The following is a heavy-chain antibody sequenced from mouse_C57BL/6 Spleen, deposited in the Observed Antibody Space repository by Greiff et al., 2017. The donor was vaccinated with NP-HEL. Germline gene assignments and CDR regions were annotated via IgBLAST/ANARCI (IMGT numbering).Heavy chain of an antibody. CDR2: IDPSDSYT. J-gene: IGHJ4*01. Sequence: QVQLQQPGAELVMPGASVKLSCKASGYTFTSYWMHWVKQRPGQGLEWIGEIDPSDSYTNYNQKFKGKSTLTVDKSSSTAYMQLSSLTSEDSAVYYCARVYGNSYYYAMDYWGQGTSVTVSS. D-gene: IGHD2-1*01. CDR1: GYTFTSYW. V-gene: IGHV1-69*01. CDR3: ARVYGNSYYYAMDY.